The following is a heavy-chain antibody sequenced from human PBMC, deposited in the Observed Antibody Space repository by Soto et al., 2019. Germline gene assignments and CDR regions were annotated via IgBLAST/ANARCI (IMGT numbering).Heavy chain of an antibody. CDR2: IKSKTDGGTV. J-gene: IGHJ4*02. CDR1: GFTFTSAW. Sequence: EVQLVESGGGLVRPGESLRLSCAASGFTFTSAWINWVRQAPGKGLEWAGRIKSKTDGGTVDYGAPVKDRFTISRDDSKNTAYLQMNSLRNEDTAVYYCTTAERGGSYYSDYWGQGTLVTVSS. D-gene: IGHD1-26*01. V-gene: IGHV3-15*07. CDR3: TTAERGGSYYSDY.